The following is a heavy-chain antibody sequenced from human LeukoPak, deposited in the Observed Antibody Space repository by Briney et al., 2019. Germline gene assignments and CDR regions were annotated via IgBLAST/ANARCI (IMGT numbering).Heavy chain of an antibody. CDR1: GYTFTGYY. J-gene: IGHJ4*02. D-gene: IGHD1-1*01. CDR3: ARGPPGTTGTTYLS. V-gene: IGHV1-2*02. Sequence: ASVKVSCKASGYTFTGYYMHWVRQAPGQGLEWMGWINPNSGGTNYAQKFQGRVTMTRETSISTAYMELSRLRSDDTAVYYCARGPPGTTGTTYLSWGQGTLVTVSS. CDR2: INPNSGGT.